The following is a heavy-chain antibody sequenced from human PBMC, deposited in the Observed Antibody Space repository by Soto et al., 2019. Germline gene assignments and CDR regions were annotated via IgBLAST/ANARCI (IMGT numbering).Heavy chain of an antibody. V-gene: IGHV1-69*01. D-gene: IGHD1-26*01. CDR2: IIPIFGTA. Sequence: QVQLVQSGAEVKKPGSSVKVSSKASGATFSSYSINWVRQAPGQGLEWMGEIIPIFGTANYAQKFQGRVTITADESTSTAYMELSSLRSEDTAVYYCARDGGRHSGGIDYWGQGTLVTVSS. CDR1: GATFSSYS. CDR3: ARDGGRHSGGIDY. J-gene: IGHJ4*02.